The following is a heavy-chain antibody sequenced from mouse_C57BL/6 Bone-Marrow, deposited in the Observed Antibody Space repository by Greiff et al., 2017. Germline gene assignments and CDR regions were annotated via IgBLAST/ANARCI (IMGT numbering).Heavy chain of an antibody. V-gene: IGHV14-4*01. CDR1: GFNIKDDY. CDR3: TTRVCGYDFAY. Sequence: VQLQQPGAELVRPGASVKLSCTASGFNIKDDYMHWVKQRPEQGLEWIGWIDPENGDTEYASKFQGKATITADTSSNTAYLQLSSLTSEDTAVYYCTTRVCGYDFAYWGQGTLVTVSA. CDR2: IDPENGDT. D-gene: IGHD2-2*01. J-gene: IGHJ3*01.